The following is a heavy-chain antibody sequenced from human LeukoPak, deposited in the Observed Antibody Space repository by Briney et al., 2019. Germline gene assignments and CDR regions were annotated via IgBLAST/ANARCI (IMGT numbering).Heavy chain of an antibody. Sequence: GGSLRLSCSASGFTFSTYAMSWVRQAPGKGLEWDSSMSGNGANTYYAASMKGRFTISRDNSKNTLYLQMNSLRDEDTAVYYCAKIRDGLVSKFFYYMDVWGKGTTVTVSS. D-gene: IGHD6-6*01. CDR2: MSGNGANT. J-gene: IGHJ6*03. V-gene: IGHV3-23*01. CDR3: AKIRDGLVSKFFYYMDV. CDR1: GFTFSTYA.